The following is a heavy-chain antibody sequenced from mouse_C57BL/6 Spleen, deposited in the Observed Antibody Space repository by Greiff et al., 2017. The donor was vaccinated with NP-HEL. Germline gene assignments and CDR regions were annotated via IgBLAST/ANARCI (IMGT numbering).Heavy chain of an antibody. CDR2: IYPGDGDT. CDR3: ASSPSEPYWYFDV. CDR1: GYAFSSSW. D-gene: IGHD1-3*01. J-gene: IGHJ1*03. V-gene: IGHV1-82*01. Sequence: VQLQQSGPELVKPGASVKISCKASGYAFSSSWMNWAKQRPGKGLEWIGRIYPGDGDTNYNGKFKGKATLTADKSSSTAYMQLSSLTSEDSAVYFCASSPSEPYWYFDVWGTGTTVTVSS.